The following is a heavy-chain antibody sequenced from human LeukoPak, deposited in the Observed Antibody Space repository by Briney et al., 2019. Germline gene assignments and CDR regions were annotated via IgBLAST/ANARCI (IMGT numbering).Heavy chain of an antibody. CDR3: ARRWGKFDAFDI. CDR1: GYTFTSYY. CDR2: IYPNSGVT. D-gene: IGHD7-27*01. Sequence: ASVTVSCQTSGYTFTSYYMHWVRQAPGQGLEWMGWIYPNSGVTNSPQKFQGRITMTRDTSISTAYMELSSLRSDDTAVYYCARRWGKFDAFDIWGQGTMVTVSS. J-gene: IGHJ3*02. V-gene: IGHV1-2*02.